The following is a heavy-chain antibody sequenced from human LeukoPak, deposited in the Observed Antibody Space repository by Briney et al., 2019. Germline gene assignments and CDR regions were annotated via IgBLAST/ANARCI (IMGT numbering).Heavy chain of an antibody. J-gene: IGHJ5*02. V-gene: IGHV4-31*03. CDR2: IYYSGST. CDR3: ARGVVRGVIIGGAVNWFDP. CDR1: GGSISSGGYY. D-gene: IGHD3-10*01. Sequence: SETLSLTCTVSGGSISSGGYYWSWIRQHPGKGLEWIGYIYYSGSTYYNPSLKSRVTISVDTSKNQFSLKLSSVTAADTAVYYCARGVVRGVIIGGAVNWFDPWGQGTLVTVSS.